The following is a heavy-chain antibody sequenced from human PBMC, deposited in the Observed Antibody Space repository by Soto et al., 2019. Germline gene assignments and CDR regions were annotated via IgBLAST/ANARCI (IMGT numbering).Heavy chain of an antibody. Sequence: SVKVSCKASGYAFTSYGISWVRQAPGQGLEWMGWISAYNSNTNYAQKFQGRVTMTTDTSTSTAYMELRSLRSDDTAVYYCARDRSSGWFVYWGQGTLVTVSS. J-gene: IGHJ4*02. CDR1: GYAFTSYG. V-gene: IGHV1-18*01. CDR3: ARDRSSGWFVY. D-gene: IGHD6-19*01. CDR2: ISAYNSNT.